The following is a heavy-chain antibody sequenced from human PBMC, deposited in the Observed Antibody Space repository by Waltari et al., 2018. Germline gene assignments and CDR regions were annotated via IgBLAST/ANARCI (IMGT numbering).Heavy chain of an antibody. J-gene: IGHJ3*02. CDR2: IYSGGST. V-gene: IGHV3-53*02. D-gene: IGHD3-16*02. CDR3: ARDSGLGELSFNDAFDI. Sequence: EVQLVETGGGLIQPGGSLRLSCAASGFTVSSNYMSWVGQAPGKGLEWVSVIYSGGSTYYADSVKGRFTISRDNSKNTLYLQMNSLRAEDTAVYYCARDSGLGELSFNDAFDIWGQGTMVTVSS. CDR1: GFTVSSNY.